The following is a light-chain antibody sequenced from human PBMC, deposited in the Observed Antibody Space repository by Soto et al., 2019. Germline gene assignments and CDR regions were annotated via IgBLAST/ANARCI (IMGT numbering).Light chain of an antibody. CDR1: SSNIGGNS. Sequence: QSVLTQPPSVSAAPGQKVTISCSGSSSNIGGNSVSWYQQLPETAPKLLIYDDNKRPSGIPDRFSGSKSGTSATLGITGFQTGDEADYYCGSWDSSLSAYAFGTGTKV. CDR3: GSWDSSLSAYA. J-gene: IGLJ1*01. V-gene: IGLV1-51*01. CDR2: DDN.